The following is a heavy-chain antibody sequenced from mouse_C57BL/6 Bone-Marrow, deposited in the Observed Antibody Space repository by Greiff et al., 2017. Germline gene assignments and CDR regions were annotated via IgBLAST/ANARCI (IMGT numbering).Heavy chain of an antibody. CDR3: AREKAFITTVVAHFDY. CDR2: IDPSDSYT. D-gene: IGHD1-1*01. Sequence: VQLKQPGAELVMPGASVKLSCKASGYTFTSYWMHWVKQRPGQGLEWIGEIDPSDSYTNYNQKFKGKSTLTVDKSSSTAYMQLSSLTSEDSAVYYCAREKAFITTVVAHFDYWGQGTTLTVSS. V-gene: IGHV1-69*01. CDR1: GYTFTSYW. J-gene: IGHJ2*01.